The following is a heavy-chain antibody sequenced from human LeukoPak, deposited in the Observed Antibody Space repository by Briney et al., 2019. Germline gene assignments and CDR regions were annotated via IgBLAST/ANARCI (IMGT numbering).Heavy chain of an antibody. J-gene: IGHJ4*02. Sequence: SETLSLTCTVSGGSISSSSYYWGWIRQPPGKGLEWIGSIYYSGSTYYNPSLKSRVTMSVDTSKNQFSLKLSSVTAADTAVYYCARSYSSGGLFDYWGQGTLVTASS. CDR3: ARSYSSGGLFDY. CDR2: IYYSGST. D-gene: IGHD6-19*01. V-gene: IGHV4-39*07. CDR1: GGSISSSSYY.